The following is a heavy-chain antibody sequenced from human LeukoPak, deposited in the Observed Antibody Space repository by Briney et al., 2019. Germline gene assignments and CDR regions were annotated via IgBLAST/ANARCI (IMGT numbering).Heavy chain of an antibody. CDR3: ARCPPPGWFDP. D-gene: IGHD5/OR15-5a*01. J-gene: IGHJ5*02. CDR2: IYYSGST. V-gene: IGHV4-30-4*08. Sequence: SETLSPTCTVSGGSISSDDYYWSWIRQPPGRGLEWIGFIYYSGSTYYKPSLKSRVTISMDTSKNQFSLRLSSVTAADTAVYYCARCPPPGWFDPWGQGTLVTVSS. CDR1: GGSISSDDYY.